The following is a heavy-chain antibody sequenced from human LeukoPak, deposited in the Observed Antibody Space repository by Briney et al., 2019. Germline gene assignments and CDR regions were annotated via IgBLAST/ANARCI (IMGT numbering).Heavy chain of an antibody. V-gene: IGHV4-59*08. CDR3: ARALMVRGVTIDY. Sequence: SETLSLTYTVSGGSISSYYWSWIRQPPGKGLEWVGYIYYSGSTYYNPSLKSRVTISVDTSKNQFSLKLSSVTAADTAVYYWARALMVRGVTIDYWGQGTLVTVSS. J-gene: IGHJ4*02. CDR1: GGSISSYY. CDR2: IYYSGST. D-gene: IGHD3-10*01.